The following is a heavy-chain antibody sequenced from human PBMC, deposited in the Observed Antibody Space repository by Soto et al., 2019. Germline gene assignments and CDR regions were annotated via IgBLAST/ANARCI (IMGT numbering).Heavy chain of an antibody. CDR2: IYYSGST. CDR1: GASISSGDYY. D-gene: IGHD3-10*01. Sequence: SETLSLTCSVSGASISSGDYYWSWIRQPPGKGLEWIGYIYYSGSTYYNPSLKSRVTISVDTSKNQFSLRLSSVTAADTAVYYCARGPYGSVDYWGQGTLVTVS. J-gene: IGHJ4*02. CDR3: ARGPYGSVDY. V-gene: IGHV4-30-4*01.